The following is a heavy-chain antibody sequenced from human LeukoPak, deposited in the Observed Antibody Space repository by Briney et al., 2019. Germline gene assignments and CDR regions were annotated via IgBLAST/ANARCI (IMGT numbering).Heavy chain of an antibody. Sequence: GGSLRLSCAASGFTFDDYGLTWVRQAPGKGLEWVSAISGSGGSTYYADSVKGRFTISRDNSKNTLYLQMNSLRAEDTAVYYCARDADTAMVTGRFDKWGQGTLVTVSS. D-gene: IGHD5-18*01. CDR3: ARDADTAMVTGRFDK. CDR2: ISGSGGST. J-gene: IGHJ4*02. CDR1: GFTFDDYG. V-gene: IGHV3-23*01.